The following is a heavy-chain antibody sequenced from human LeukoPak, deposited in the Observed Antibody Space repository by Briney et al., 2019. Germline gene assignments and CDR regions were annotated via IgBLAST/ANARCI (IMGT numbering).Heavy chain of an antibody. CDR3: ARVRYCSTNRCYDREFDN. J-gene: IGHJ4*02. CDR1: GGSISNYY. V-gene: IGHV4-59*01. Sequence: SETLSLTCTVSGGSISNYYWSWIRQPPGKGLEWIGYIYYSGNTNYNPSLKSRATISVDTSKNQFSLKLNSVTAADTAVYYCARVRYCSTNRCYDREFDNWGQGTLVTVSS. D-gene: IGHD2-2*01. CDR2: IYYSGNT.